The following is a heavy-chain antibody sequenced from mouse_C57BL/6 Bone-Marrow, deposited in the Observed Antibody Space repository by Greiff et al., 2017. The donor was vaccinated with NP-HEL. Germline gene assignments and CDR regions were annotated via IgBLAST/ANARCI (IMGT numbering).Heavy chain of an antibody. CDR3: ARRPYYSNYDAMDY. CDR1: GYTFTSYW. CDR2: IDPSDSYT. J-gene: IGHJ4*01. Sequence: QVQLKQPGAELVRPGTSVKLSCKASGYTFTSYWMHWVKQRPGQGLAWIGVIDPSDSYTNYNQKFKGKATLTVDTSSSTAYMQLSRLTSEDSAVYYCARRPYYSNYDAMDYGGQGTSVTVSS. V-gene: IGHV1-59*01. D-gene: IGHD2-5*01.